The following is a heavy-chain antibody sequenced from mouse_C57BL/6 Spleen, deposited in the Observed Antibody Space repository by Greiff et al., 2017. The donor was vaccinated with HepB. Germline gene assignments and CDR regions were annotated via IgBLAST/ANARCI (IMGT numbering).Heavy chain of an antibody. J-gene: IGHJ2*01. Sequence: QVQLQQPGAELVRPGSSVKLSCKASGYTFTSYWMHWVKQSPIKGLEWIGNIDPSDSETHYNQKFKDKATLTVDKSSSTAYMQLSSLTSEDSAVYYCARSGGYYGSSYFDYWGQGTTLTVSS. CDR3: ARSGGYYGSSYFDY. CDR2: IDPSDSET. D-gene: IGHD1-1*01. V-gene: IGHV1-52*01. CDR1: GYTFTSYW.